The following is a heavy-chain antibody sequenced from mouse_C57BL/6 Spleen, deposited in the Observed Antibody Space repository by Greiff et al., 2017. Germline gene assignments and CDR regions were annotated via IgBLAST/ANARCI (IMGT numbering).Heavy chain of an antibody. CDR1: GFSLTSYG. Sequence: QVQLQQSGPGLVQPSQSLSITCTVSGFSLTSYGVHWVRQSPGKGLEWLGVIWSGGSTDYNAAFISRLSISKDNAKSQVFFKMNSLQADDTARYYCARNYLYSNYGEYYAMDDWGQGTSVTVSS. CDR3: ARNYLYSNYGEYYAMDD. J-gene: IGHJ4*01. V-gene: IGHV2-2*01. CDR2: IWSGGST. D-gene: IGHD2-5*01.